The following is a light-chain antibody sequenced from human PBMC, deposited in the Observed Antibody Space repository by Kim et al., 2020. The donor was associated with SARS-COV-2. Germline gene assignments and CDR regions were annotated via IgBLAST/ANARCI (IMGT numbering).Light chain of an antibody. Sequence: DIQMTQSPSSLSASVGDRVTITCRASQDISRYLNWYQQKPGKAPKLLIYTASSLQSGVPSRFTGSGSETDFTLTISSLQHEDFATYYCKQTYSASRTFGQGTKVDIK. J-gene: IGKJ1*01. CDR1: QDISRY. CDR2: TAS. CDR3: KQTYSASRT. V-gene: IGKV1-39*01.